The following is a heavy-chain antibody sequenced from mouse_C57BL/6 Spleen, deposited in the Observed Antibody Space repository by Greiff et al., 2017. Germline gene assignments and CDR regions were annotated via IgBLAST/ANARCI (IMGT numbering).Heavy chain of an antibody. V-gene: IGHV1-82*01. CDR2: IYPGDGDT. J-gene: IGHJ4*01. CDR1: GYAFSSSW. CDR3: AQPGLRRGYYYAMDY. D-gene: IGHD2-4*01. Sequence: QVQLKESGPELVKPGASVKISCKASGYAFSSSWMNWVKQRPGKGLEWIGRIYPGDGDTNYNGKFKGKATLTADKSSSTAYMQLSSLTSEDSAVYFCAQPGLRRGYYYAMDYWGQGTSVTVSS.